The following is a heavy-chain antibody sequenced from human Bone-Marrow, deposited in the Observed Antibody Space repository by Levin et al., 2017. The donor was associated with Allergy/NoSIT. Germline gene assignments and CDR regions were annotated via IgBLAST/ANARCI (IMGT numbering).Heavy chain of an antibody. CDR1: GGSVSSGTYY. CDR3: ARNRIIVSGGNDYYYGMDG. CDR2: INYRGVT. Sequence: SQTLSLTCSVSGGSVSSGTYYWSWIRRPPGKGLEWIGYINYRGVTKYNPSLKSRVTISVDTSKNEFSLKVTSVTAADTAVYYCARNRIIVSGGNDYYYGMDGWGQGTTVTVSS. V-gene: IGHV4-61*01. D-gene: IGHD5/OR15-5a*01. J-gene: IGHJ6*02.